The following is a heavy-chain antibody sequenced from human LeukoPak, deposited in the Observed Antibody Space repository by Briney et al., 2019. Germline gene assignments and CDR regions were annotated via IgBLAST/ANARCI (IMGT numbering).Heavy chain of an antibody. Sequence: GGSLRLSCAASGFTFSSYGMHWVRQAPGKGLEWVAFIRYDGSNKYYADSVKGRFTISRDNSKNTLYLQMNSLRDEDTAVYYCAKVGQSYYDFWSGYYPDYWGQGTLVTVSS. D-gene: IGHD3-3*01. CDR2: IRYDGSNK. CDR3: AKVGQSYYDFWSGYYPDY. J-gene: IGHJ4*02. V-gene: IGHV3-30*02. CDR1: GFTFSSYG.